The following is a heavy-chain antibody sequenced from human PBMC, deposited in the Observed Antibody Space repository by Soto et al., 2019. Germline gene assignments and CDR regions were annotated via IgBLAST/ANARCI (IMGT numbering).Heavy chain of an antibody. J-gene: IGHJ4*02. Sequence: ASVKVSCKASGYTFTSYGISWVRQAPGQGLEWMGWINAYNGNTNYAQKLQGRVTMTTDTSTSTAYMELRSLRYDDTAVFYCARVAGDYVWGSYRTQGFDYWGQGTLVTSPQ. CDR2: INAYNGNT. D-gene: IGHD3-16*02. V-gene: IGHV1-18*01. CDR3: ARVAGDYVWGSYRTQGFDY. CDR1: GYTFTSYG.